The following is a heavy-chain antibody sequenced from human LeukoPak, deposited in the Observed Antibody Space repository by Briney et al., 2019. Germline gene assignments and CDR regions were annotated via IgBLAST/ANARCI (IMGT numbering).Heavy chain of an antibody. CDR3: ARDQYYYDSSGYYYRRHSYAFDI. CDR1: GGSISSYY. CDR2: IYYSGST. D-gene: IGHD3-22*01. Sequence: SETLSLTCTVSGGSISSYYWSWIRQPPGKGLEWIGYIYYSGSTNYNPSLKSRVTISVDTSKNQFSLKLSSVTTADTAVYYCARDQYYYDSSGYYYRRHSYAFDIWGQGTMVTVSS. V-gene: IGHV4-59*01. J-gene: IGHJ3*02.